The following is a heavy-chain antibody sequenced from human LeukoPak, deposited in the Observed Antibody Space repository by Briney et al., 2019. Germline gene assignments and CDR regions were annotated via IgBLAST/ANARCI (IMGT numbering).Heavy chain of an antibody. CDR1: GGSISSSSYY. CDR2: IFYSGST. CDR3: ARDRLQLQS. J-gene: IGHJ5*02. V-gene: IGHV4-39*07. Sequence: SETLSLTCSVSGGSISSSSYYWGWIRQPPGKGLEWIGNIFYSGSTYYSPSLRSRVTISLDTSRNQFSLKLSSVTAADTAVYYCARDRLQLQSWGQGTLVTVSS. D-gene: IGHD5-24*01.